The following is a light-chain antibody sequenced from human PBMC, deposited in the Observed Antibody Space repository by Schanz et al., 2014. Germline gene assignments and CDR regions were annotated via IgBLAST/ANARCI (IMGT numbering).Light chain of an antibody. J-gene: IGLJ3*02. Sequence: QSALTQPASVSGSPGQSITISCTGTSSDVGSYNLVSWYQHHPGKAPKLMIYEGSKRPSGVPDRFSGSKSGTSASLAITGLQAEDEADYYCQSYDSSLSGLVFGGGTKLTVL. CDR2: EGS. V-gene: IGLV2-14*02. CDR1: SSDVGSYNL. CDR3: QSYDSSLSGLV.